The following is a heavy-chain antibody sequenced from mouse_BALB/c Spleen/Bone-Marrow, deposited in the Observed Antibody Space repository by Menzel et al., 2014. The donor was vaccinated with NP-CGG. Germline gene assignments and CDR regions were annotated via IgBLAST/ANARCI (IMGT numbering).Heavy chain of an antibody. D-gene: IGHD2-3*01. V-gene: IGHV4-1*02. Sequence: EVNVVESGGGLVQPGGSLKLSCAASGFDFSSYWLSWVRQAPEKGLQWIGEINPESNTINYTPSLKDKFIISRDNAKNTLYLQMSKVRSEDTALYCCARLGYYGWFAYWGQGTLVTVSA. J-gene: IGHJ3*01. CDR3: ARLGYYGWFAY. CDR1: GFDFSSYW. CDR2: INPESNTI.